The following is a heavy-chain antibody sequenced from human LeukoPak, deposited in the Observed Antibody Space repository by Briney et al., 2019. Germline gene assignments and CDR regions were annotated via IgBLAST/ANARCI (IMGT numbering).Heavy chain of an antibody. Sequence: SETLSLTCTVSGGSISSYYWSWIRQPPGKGLEWIGYIYYSGSTNYNPSLKSRVTISVDTSKNQFSLKLSSVTAADTAVYYCARAVVAYYYYYMDVWGKGTTVTISS. V-gene: IGHV4-59*01. J-gene: IGHJ6*03. D-gene: IGHD2-15*01. CDR3: ARAVVAYYYYYMDV. CDR1: GGSISSYY. CDR2: IYYSGST.